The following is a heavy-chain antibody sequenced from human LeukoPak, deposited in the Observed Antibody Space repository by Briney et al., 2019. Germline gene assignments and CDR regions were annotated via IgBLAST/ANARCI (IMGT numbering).Heavy chain of an antibody. Sequence: PSETLSLTCTVSGGSISSYYWNWIRQPPGKGLEWIGIIYTSGSTNYNPSLKSRVTISVDTSKNQFSLNLSSVTAADTAVYYCARILGAQCTSYYYMDVWVKGTTVTVSS. CDR1: GGSISSYY. D-gene: IGHD4-11*01. V-gene: IGHV4-4*09. J-gene: IGHJ6*03. CDR2: IYTSGST. CDR3: ARILGAQCTSYYYMDV.